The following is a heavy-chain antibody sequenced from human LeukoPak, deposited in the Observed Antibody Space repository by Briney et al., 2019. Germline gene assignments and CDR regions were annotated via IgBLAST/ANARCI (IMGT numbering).Heavy chain of an antibody. Sequence: ASVKVSCKASGYTFTGYYIHWVRQAPGQGLQWMGWINPNSGFAHYPQNFQGRLTMTRDTSISTDYMELSRLRSDDTAVYYCARGQQWLEAFDYWGLGTLVTVSS. CDR3: ARGQQWLEAFDY. J-gene: IGHJ4*02. D-gene: IGHD6-19*01. CDR1: GYTFTGYY. V-gene: IGHV1-2*02. CDR2: INPNSGFA.